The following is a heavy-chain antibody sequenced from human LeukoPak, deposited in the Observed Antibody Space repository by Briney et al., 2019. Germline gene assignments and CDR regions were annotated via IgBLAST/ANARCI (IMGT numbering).Heavy chain of an antibody. Sequence: PGGSLRLSCAASGFTFSSYSMNWVRQAPGKGLKWVSYISSSSSTIYYADSVKGRFTISRDNAKNSLYLQMNSLRAEDAAVYYCARAPSAANVLWFDPWGQGTLVTVSS. J-gene: IGHJ5*02. CDR3: ARAPSAANVLWFDP. V-gene: IGHV3-48*01. CDR2: ISSSSSTI. CDR1: GFTFSSYS. D-gene: IGHD2-2*01.